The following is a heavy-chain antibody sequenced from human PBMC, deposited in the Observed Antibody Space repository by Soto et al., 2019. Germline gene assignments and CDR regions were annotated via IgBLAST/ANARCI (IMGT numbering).Heavy chain of an antibody. J-gene: IGHJ4*02. CDR1: VYTFTSYY. CDR3: ARDKPDYGALFDY. Sequence: XSVKVSCKASVYTFTSYYTHWVRQAPGQGLEWMGIINPSGGSTSYAQKFQGRVTMTRDTSTSTVYMELSSLRSEDTAVYYCARDKPDYGALFDYWGQGTLVTVSS. CDR2: INPSGGST. V-gene: IGHV1-46*01. D-gene: IGHD3-10*01.